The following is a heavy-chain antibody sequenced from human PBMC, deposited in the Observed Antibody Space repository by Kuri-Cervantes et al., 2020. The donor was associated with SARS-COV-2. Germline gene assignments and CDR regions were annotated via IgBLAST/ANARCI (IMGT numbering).Heavy chain of an antibody. Sequence: GESLKISCAVSGFTVSTNYMSWVRQAPGKGLEWVSSISSSSSYIYYADSVKGRFTISRDNAKNSLYLQMNSLRAEDTAVYYCAKEGYSGYDYEFWSSPHFDYWGQGTLVTVSS. J-gene: IGHJ4*02. CDR2: ISSSSSYI. CDR1: GFTVSTNY. CDR3: AKEGYSGYDYEFWSSPHFDY. V-gene: IGHV3-21*01. D-gene: IGHD5-12*01.